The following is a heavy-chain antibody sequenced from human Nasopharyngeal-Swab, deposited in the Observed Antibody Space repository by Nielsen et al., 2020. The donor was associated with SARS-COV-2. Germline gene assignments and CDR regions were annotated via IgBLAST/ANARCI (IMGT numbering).Heavy chain of an antibody. Sequence: LSLTCAASGFGFNNFGMHWVRQAPGKGLEWVAVISYEGSKIYYADFVKGRFTVSRDSSKNTLYLQMDSLRADDTATYYCAKVNQFFWFGQFRNDVFDLWGHGTMVTVSS. CDR3: AKVNQFFWFGQFRNDVFDL. CDR2: ISYEGSKI. J-gene: IGHJ3*01. V-gene: IGHV3-30*18. CDR1: GFGFNNFG. D-gene: IGHD3-10*01.